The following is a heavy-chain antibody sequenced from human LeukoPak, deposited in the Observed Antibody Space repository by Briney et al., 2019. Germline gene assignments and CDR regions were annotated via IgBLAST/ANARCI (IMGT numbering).Heavy chain of an antibody. CDR2: IHYTGTT. CDR1: GGSIRSSSYN. Sequence: SETLSLTCTVSGGSIRSSSYNWGWIRQPPGKGLEWIGSIHYTGTTFYNPSLKSRVTISVDTSKNQFSLKLNSVTAADTAVYYCARTGGSFYFYYYMDVWGKGTTVTVSS. V-gene: IGHV4-39*07. CDR3: ARTGGSFYFYYYMDV. D-gene: IGHD1-26*01. J-gene: IGHJ6*03.